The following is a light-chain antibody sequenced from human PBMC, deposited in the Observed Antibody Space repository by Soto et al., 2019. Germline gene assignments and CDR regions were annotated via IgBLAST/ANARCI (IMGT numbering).Light chain of an antibody. CDR2: LNSDGSH. Sequence: QPVLTQSPSASASLGASVKLTCTLSSGHSSYAIAWHQQQPEKGPRYLMKLNSDGSHCKGDGIPDRFSGSSSGAERYLTISSLQSEDEADYYCQTWGTGTWVFGGGTKLTVL. CDR3: QTWGTGTWV. J-gene: IGLJ3*02. V-gene: IGLV4-69*01. CDR1: SGHSSYA.